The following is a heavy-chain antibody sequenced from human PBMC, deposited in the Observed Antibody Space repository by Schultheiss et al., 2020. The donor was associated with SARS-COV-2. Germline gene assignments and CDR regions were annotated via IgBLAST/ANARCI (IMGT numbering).Heavy chain of an antibody. V-gene: IGHV3-30*18. CDR1: GFTFSSYA. CDR2: ISYDGSYK. J-gene: IGHJ6*02. CDR3: AKGSSGWHGYGLDA. Sequence: GESLKISCAASGFTFSSYAMHWVRQAPGKGLEWVAVISYDGSYKYYADSVKGRFTISRDNSEKTLYLQINSLRADDTAVYYCAKGSSGWHGYGLDAWGQGTTVTVSS. D-gene: IGHD6-19*01.